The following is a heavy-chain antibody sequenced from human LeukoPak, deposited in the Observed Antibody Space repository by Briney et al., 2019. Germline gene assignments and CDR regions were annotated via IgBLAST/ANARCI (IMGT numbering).Heavy chain of an antibody. CDR1: GYSFTSYW. CDR2: IYPGDSDT. D-gene: IGHD2-8*01. Sequence: GESLKISCKGSGYSFTSYWIGWVRQMPGKGLEWMGIIYPGDSDTRYSPSFQGQVTISADKSISTAYLQWSSLKASDTAMYYCARAGYCTNGVCYRFDSPYFDYWGQGTLVTVSS. V-gene: IGHV5-51*01. CDR3: ARAGYCTNGVCYRFDSPYFDY. J-gene: IGHJ4*02.